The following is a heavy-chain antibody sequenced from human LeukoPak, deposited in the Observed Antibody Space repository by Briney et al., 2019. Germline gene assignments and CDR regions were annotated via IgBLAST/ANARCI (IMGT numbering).Heavy chain of an antibody. D-gene: IGHD1-14*01. CDR3: ARSRTGPNWFDP. CDR2: IYSSGTYI. V-gene: IGHV3-21*01. CDR1: GFTFSSYS. J-gene: IGHJ5*02. Sequence: GGSLRLSCAASGFTFSSYSMNWVRQAPGKGLEWVSSIYSSGTYIYYADSVKGRFTISRDNAKNSLYLQMNILRAEDTAVYYCARSRTGPNWFDPWGQGTLVTVAS.